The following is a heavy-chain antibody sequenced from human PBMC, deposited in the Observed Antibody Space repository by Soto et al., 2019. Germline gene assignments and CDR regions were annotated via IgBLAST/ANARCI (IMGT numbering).Heavy chain of an antibody. J-gene: IGHJ4*02. CDR1: GFTFSSYS. CDR2: ISSSSSTI. D-gene: IGHD3-22*01. Sequence: EVQLVESGGGLVQPGGSLRLSCAASGFTFSSYSMNWVRQAPGKGLEWVSYISSSSSTIYYADSVKGRFTISRDNAKNSLYLQMNSLRDEDTAVYYCAREEGRWLFTLKGFGIDYWGPGTLVTVSS. CDR3: AREEGRWLFTLKGFGIDY. V-gene: IGHV3-48*02.